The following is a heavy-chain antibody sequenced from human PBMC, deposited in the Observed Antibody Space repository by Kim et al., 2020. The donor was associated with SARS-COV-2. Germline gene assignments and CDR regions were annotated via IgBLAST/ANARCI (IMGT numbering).Heavy chain of an antibody. Sequence: KYNAGSVKGRFTIPRDNSKNTLFLKMNSLRAEETDVYYCAKKRGVGAPADWGQGTLVTVSS. D-gene: IGHD1-26*01. J-gene: IGHJ1*01. V-gene: IGHV3-30*02. CDR3: AKKRGVGAPAD.